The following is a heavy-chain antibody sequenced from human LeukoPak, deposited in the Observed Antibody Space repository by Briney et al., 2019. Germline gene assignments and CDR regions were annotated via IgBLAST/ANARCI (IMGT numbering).Heavy chain of an antibody. CDR3: ARQDSNYGGDYFDY. J-gene: IGHJ4*02. CDR2: IYYSGST. D-gene: IGHD4-11*01. V-gene: IGHV4-59*08. CDR1: GGSISSYY. Sequence: SETLSLTCTVSGGSISSYYWSWIRQLPGKGLEWIGYIYYSGSTNYNPSLKSRVTISVDTSKNQFSLKLSSVTAADTAVYYCARQDSNYGGDYFDYWGQGTLVTVSS.